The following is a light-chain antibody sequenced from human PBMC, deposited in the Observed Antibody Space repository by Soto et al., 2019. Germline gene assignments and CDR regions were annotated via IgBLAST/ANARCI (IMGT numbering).Light chain of an antibody. CDR1: HAVSRSF. CDR3: LQYDNSPRT. CDR2: VAS. J-gene: IGKJ3*01. Sequence: IVLTQSPGTLSLFQGAVATFSCSASHAVSRSFLAWYKQKSVQTPRGLIYVASLRLAAIPATFSGCGSGAGFTLTISTLEPEDFSVYQCLQYDNSPRTFGPGTKVDIK. V-gene: IGKV3-20*01.